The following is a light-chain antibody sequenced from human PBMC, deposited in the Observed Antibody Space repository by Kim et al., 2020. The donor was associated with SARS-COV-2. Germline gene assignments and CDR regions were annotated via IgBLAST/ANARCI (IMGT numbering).Light chain of an antibody. J-gene: IGKJ4*01. V-gene: IGKV3-15*01. CDR2: RVS. Sequence: EIVMTQSPATLSVSPGERATLSCRASQSIGSALAWYQQRPGQAPRLLIYRVSARATGVPARFSGGGSGTDFTLTISSLQSEDIAVYYCQQYDKWPPITFGGGTKVDIK. CDR1: QSIGSA. CDR3: QQYDKWPPIT.